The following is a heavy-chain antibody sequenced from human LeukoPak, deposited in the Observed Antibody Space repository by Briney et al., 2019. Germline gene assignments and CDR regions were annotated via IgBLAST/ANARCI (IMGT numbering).Heavy chain of an antibody. J-gene: IGHJ3*02. V-gene: IGHV3-66*01. D-gene: IGHD1-14*01. CDR1: GFTVSNNY. CDR2: IYRDGNT. CDR3: ARESEPAGLAFDI. Sequence: GGSLRLSCAASGFTVSNNYMSWVRQAPGKGLEWVSLIYRDGNTNYADSVKGRFAISRDKSKNTLSLQMNSLRAEDTAVYYCARESEPAGLAFDIWGQGTMVIVSS.